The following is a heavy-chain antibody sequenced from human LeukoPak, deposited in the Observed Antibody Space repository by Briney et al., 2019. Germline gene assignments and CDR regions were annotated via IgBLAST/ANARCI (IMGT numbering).Heavy chain of an antibody. J-gene: IGHJ6*02. CDR1: GFTFNSYS. V-gene: IGHV3-21*01. CDR2: ISSSSGYI. CDR3: ARVSYYYYGMDV. Sequence: GGSLRLSCAASGFTFNSYSMNWVRQTPGKGLEWVSSISSSSGYINYADSVKGRFTVSRDNAKNSLYLQMNSLRAEDTAVYYCARVSYYYYGMDVWGQGTTVTVSS.